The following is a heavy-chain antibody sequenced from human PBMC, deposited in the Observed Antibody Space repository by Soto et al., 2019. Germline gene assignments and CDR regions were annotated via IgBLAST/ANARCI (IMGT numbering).Heavy chain of an antibody. D-gene: IGHD6-6*01. CDR3: ARKFSSSSFYLDY. V-gene: IGHV3-23*01. J-gene: IGHJ4*02. Sequence: EVQLLESGGGLVQPGGSLRLSCAASGFPFSSYTMSWVHHVPDKGLEWISAISFRGDSTDYADSVKGRFTISRDNSKNTLYLQMNSLRAEDTAVYYCARKFSSSSFYLDYWGQGTLVTVSS. CDR2: ISFRGDST. CDR1: GFPFSSYT.